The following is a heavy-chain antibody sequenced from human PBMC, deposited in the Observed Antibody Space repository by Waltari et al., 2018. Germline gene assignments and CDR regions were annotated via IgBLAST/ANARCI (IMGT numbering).Heavy chain of an antibody. Sequence: QVQLVQSGSELKKPGASVKVSCKASGYTFTSYAINWLRRAPGQGLELMGWINHNTGDPTYVQSFTGRFVFALDTSVSTAYLRISSLKAEDTAVYYCVREVVPTSTIVVNWFDPWGQGTLVTVSS. CDR2: INHNTGDP. V-gene: IGHV7-4-1*02. D-gene: IGHD2-2*01. CDR3: VREVVPTSTIVVNWFDP. J-gene: IGHJ5*02. CDR1: GYTFTSYA.